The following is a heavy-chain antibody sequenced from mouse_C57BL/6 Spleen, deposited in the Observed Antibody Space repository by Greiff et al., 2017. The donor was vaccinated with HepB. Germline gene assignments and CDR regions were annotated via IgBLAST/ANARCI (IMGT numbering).Heavy chain of an antibody. CDR2: IYPGDGDT. CDR1: GYAFSSSW. V-gene: IGHV1-82*01. D-gene: IGHD2-3*01. Sequence: QVQLKESGPELVKPGASVKISCKASGYAFSSSWMNWVKQRPGKGLEWIGRIYPGDGDTNYNGKFKGKATLTADKSSSTAYMQLSSLTSEDSAVYFCARRDGDYWGQGTSVTVSS. J-gene: IGHJ4*01. CDR3: ARRDGDY.